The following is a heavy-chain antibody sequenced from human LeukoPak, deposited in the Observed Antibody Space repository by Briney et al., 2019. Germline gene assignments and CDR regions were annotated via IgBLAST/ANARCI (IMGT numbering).Heavy chain of an antibody. CDR2: ISSSSSYT. J-gene: IGHJ4*02. Sequence: GGSLRLSCAASGFSFSDYYMSWIRQAPGKGLEWLSYISSSSSYTNYADSVKGRFTISRDNAKNSLNLQMNSLRAEDTAVYYCARGRRWIAAVGPDYWGQGTLVTVSP. CDR1: GFSFSDYY. CDR3: ARGRRWIAAVGPDY. D-gene: IGHD6-13*01. V-gene: IGHV3-11*03.